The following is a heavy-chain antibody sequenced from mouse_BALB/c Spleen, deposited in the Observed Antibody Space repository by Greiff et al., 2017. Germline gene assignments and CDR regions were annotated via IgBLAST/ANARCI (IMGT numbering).Heavy chain of an antibody. D-gene: IGHD2-14*01. V-gene: IGHV7-3*02. CDR1: GFTFTDYY. Sequence: EVKLVESGGGLVQPGGSLRLSCATSGFTFTDYYMSWVRQPPGKALEWLGFIRNKANGYTTEYSASVKGRFTISRDNSQSILYLQMNTLRAEDSATYYCAREGSRRYDVRYFDVWGAGTTVTVSS. CDR2: IRNKANGYTT. J-gene: IGHJ1*01. CDR3: AREGSRRYDVRYFDV.